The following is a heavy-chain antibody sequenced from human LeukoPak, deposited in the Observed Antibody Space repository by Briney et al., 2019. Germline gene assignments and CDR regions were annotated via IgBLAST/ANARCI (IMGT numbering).Heavy chain of an antibody. D-gene: IGHD3-3*01. CDR3: ARGGRIWSGFGKDKPPIC. CDR1: GYTFTSYD. Sequence: WASVKVSCKASGYTFTSYDINWVRQATGQGLEWMGWMNPNSGNTGYVQKFQGRVTMTRNTSISTAYMELSSLRSEDTAVYYCARGGRIWSGFGKDKPPICWGQGTLVTVSS. V-gene: IGHV1-8*01. J-gene: IGHJ4*02. CDR2: MNPNSGNT.